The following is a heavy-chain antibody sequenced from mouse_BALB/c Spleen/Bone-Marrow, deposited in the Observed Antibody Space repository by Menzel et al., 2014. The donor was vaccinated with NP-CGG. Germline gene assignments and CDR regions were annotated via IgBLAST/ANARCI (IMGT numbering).Heavy chain of an antibody. CDR1: GYTFXSHT. CDR3: SRSTFAHVMDS. CDR2: ITPNSDHT. D-gene: IGHD4-1*02. V-gene: IGHV1-4*01. Sequence: QVQLKESGAELARPGASVKMSCKASGYTFXSHTMHWVKQRPGQGLEWIGYITPNSDHTNYNQKFKDRATLTADKSSSTAYMQLSSLTSEDSAIYYCSRSTFAHVMDSWGQGTSVTVSS. J-gene: IGHJ4*01.